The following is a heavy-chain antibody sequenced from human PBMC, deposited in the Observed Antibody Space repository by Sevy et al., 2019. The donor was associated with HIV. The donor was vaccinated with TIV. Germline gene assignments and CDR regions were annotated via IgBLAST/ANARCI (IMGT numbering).Heavy chain of an antibody. CDR2: ISTDGSAT. Sequence: GGSLRLSCVASGFTFSTYWMHWVRQAPGKGLVWVSRISTDGSATSYADSVKGRFTISRDNAKNTLYLQMNSLRAEDTAVYYCARNPGSYRFDYWGQGTLVTVSS. J-gene: IGHJ4*02. CDR1: GFTFSTYW. V-gene: IGHV3-74*01. D-gene: IGHD1-26*01. CDR3: ARNPGSYRFDY.